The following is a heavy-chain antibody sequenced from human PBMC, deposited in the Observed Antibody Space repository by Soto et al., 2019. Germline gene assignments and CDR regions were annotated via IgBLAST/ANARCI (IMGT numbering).Heavy chain of an antibody. CDR2: IKSDGSGT. Sequence: EVQLVESGGGLVQLGGSLRLSCEASGFTFRTYWMHWVRQAPGKGLVWVSRIKSDGSGTYYADSVEGRFTISRDNAQNTLYMQMNSVRAEDTAVYYCVRGDGDYRDGNGYLGRQWGQGTPVPVSS. D-gene: IGHD5-18*01. CDR1: GFTFRTYW. V-gene: IGHV3-74*01. J-gene: IGHJ4*02. CDR3: VRGDGDYRDGNGYLGRQ.